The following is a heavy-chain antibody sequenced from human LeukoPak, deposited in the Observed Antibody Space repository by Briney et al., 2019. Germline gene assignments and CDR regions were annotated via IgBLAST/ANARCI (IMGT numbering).Heavy chain of an antibody. Sequence: ASVKVSCKASGGTFSSYAISWVRQAPGQGLEWMGGIIPIFGTANYAQKFQGRVTITTDESTSTAYMELSSLRSEDTAVYYCASAYYYDSRDKGWSDPWGQGTLVTVSS. CDR1: GGTFSSYA. CDR2: IIPIFGTA. V-gene: IGHV1-69*05. J-gene: IGHJ5*02. CDR3: ASAYYYDSRDKGWSDP. D-gene: IGHD3-22*01.